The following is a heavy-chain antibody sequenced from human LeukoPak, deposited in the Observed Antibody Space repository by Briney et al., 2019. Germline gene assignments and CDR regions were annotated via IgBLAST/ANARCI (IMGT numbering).Heavy chain of an antibody. J-gene: IGHJ4*02. CDR3: AREGMVATFDY. V-gene: IGHV3-64*04. CDR2: ISSYGGST. CDR1: GFTFSTYA. Sequence: GGSLRLSCSASGFTFSTYAMHWVRRAPGKGLEYVSAISSYGGSTYYADSVKGRFTISRDKAKNSLYLQMNSLRAEDTAIYYCAREGMVATFDYWGQGTLVTVSS. D-gene: IGHD5-12*01.